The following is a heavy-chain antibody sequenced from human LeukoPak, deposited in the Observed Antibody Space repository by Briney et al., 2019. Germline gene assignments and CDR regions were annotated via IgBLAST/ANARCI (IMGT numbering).Heavy chain of an antibody. J-gene: IGHJ6*03. Sequence: SETLSLTCTVSGGSISSYYWSWIRQPPGKGLEWIGYIYYSGSTNYNPSLKSRVTISVDTSKNQFSLKLSSVTAADTAVYYCARGVYYYGSGSYYNYYYYYMDVWGKGTTVTISS. V-gene: IGHV4-59*01. D-gene: IGHD3-10*01. CDR3: ARGVYYYGSGSYYNYYYYYMDV. CDR1: GGSISSYY. CDR2: IYYSGST.